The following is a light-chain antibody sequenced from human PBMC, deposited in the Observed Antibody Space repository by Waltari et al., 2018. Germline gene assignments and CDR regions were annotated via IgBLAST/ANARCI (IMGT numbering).Light chain of an antibody. J-gene: IGLJ1*01. V-gene: IGLV2-23*02. CDR2: EVN. Sequence: SWYQQHPRKAPKLIISEVNKRPSGVSNRFSGSKSDNTASLTIFGLQAEDEADYYCSSYSPGTVLFGTGTKVTVL. CDR3: SSYSPGTVL.